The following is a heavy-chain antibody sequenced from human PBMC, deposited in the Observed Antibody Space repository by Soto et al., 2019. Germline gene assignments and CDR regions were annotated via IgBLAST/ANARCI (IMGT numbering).Heavy chain of an antibody. D-gene: IGHD2-21*02. CDR1: GFTFSSYA. Sequence: GSLRLSCAASGFTFSSYAMHWVRQAPGKGLEWVAVISYDGSNKYYADSVKGRFTISRDNSKNTLYLQMNSLRAEDTAVYYCATMVVTANPTTYYGMDVWGQGTTVTVSS. CDR3: ATMVVTANPTTYYGMDV. V-gene: IGHV3-30-3*01. CDR2: ISYDGSNK. J-gene: IGHJ6*02.